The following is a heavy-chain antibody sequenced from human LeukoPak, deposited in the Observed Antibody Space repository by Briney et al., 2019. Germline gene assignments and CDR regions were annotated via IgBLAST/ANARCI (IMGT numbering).Heavy chain of an antibody. CDR3: VPLTDGSVDQ. J-gene: IGHJ4*02. D-gene: IGHD3-10*01. V-gene: IGHV3-23*01. CDR1: GFTFSSCA. Sequence: PGGSLRLSCAASGFTFSSCAMSWVRQAPGKGLEWVSTIGGSGGTTYYTYYADSVKGRFTISRDNSKNTLNLQMNSLGVEDTAVYYCVPLTDGSVDQWGQGTLVTVSS. CDR2: IGGSGGTTYYT.